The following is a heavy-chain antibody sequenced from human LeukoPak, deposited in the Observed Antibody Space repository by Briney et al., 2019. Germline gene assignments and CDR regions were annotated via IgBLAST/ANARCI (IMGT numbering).Heavy chain of an antibody. CDR1: GFTFSNAW. D-gene: IGHD3-22*01. J-gene: IGHJ4*02. V-gene: IGHV3-15*01. CDR2: IKSKTGGGTT. CDR3: TTEESYYDSSGSPHY. Sequence: GGSLRLSCAASGFTFSNAWMSWVRQAPGKGLEWVGRIKSKTGGGTTDYAAPVKGRFTISRDDSKNTLYLQMNSLKTEDTAVYYCTTEESYYDSSGSPHYWGQGTLVTVSS.